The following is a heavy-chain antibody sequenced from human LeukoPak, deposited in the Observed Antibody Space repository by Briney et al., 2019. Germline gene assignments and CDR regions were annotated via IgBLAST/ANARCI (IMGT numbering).Heavy chain of an antibody. D-gene: IGHD6-13*01. CDR3: ARPERTAAARDAFDI. CDR1: GFTFSSYW. CDR2: IKQDGSEK. Sequence: GGSLRLSCAASGFTFSSYWMSWVRQAPGKGLEGVANIKQDGSEKYYVDSVKGRFTISRDNAKNSLYMQMNSLRAEDTAVYYCARPERTAAARDAFDIWGQGTMVTVSS. J-gene: IGHJ3*02. V-gene: IGHV3-7*01.